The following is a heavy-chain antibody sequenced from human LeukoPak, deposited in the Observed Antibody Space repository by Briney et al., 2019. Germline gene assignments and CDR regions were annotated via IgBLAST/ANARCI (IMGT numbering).Heavy chain of an antibody. D-gene: IGHD6-19*01. V-gene: IGHV4-39*01. CDR3: ARHSLDGWQWQLFMSARTDPRSKGELTRGTLFDY. J-gene: IGHJ4*02. Sequence: SETLSLTCTVSGGSISSSSYYWGWIRQPPGKGLEWIGSIYYSGSTYYNPSLKSRVTISVDTSKNQFSLKLSSVTAADTAVYYCARHSLDGWQWQLFMSARTDPRSKGELTRGTLFDYWGQGTLVTVSS. CDR1: GGSISSSSYY. CDR2: IYYSGST.